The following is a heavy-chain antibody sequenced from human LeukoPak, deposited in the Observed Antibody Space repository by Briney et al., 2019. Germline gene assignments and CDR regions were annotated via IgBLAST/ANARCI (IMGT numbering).Heavy chain of an antibody. J-gene: IGHJ4*02. D-gene: IGHD1-7*01. CDR3: ATNGNYYLKY. CDR2: ITSSSTNI. V-gene: IGHV3-48*02. CDR1: GFTYSTYN. Sequence: PGGSLRLSCAASGFTYSTYNMNWVRQAPGKGLEWVSHITSSSTNIYYADSVKGRFTISRDNAKNALSLQMNSLRDEDTAVYYCATNGNYYLKYWGQGTLVTVSS.